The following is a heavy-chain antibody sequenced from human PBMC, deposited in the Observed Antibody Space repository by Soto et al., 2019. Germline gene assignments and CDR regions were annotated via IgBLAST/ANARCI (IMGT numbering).Heavy chain of an antibody. Sequence: EVQLVESGGGLVKPGGSLRLSCAASGFTFSSYSMNWVRQAPGKGLEWGSSISSSSSYIYYADSVKGRFNISRDNAKNSLYLQMNSLRGEDTAVYYCARDDGGSGWSNDYWGQGTLVTVSS. V-gene: IGHV3-21*01. CDR2: ISSSSSYI. J-gene: IGHJ4*02. CDR1: GFTFSSYS. CDR3: ARDDGGSGWSNDY. D-gene: IGHD6-19*01.